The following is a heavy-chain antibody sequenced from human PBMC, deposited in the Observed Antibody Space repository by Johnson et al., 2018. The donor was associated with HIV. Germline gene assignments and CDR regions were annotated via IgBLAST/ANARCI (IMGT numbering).Heavy chain of an antibody. CDR1: GFTFSSYG. V-gene: IGHV3-30*18. D-gene: IGHD1-26*01. CDR2: ISYDGSNK. J-gene: IGHJ3*02. CDR3: AQGGGSDYRGDAFDI. Sequence: QVQLVESGGGVVQPGRSLRLSCAASGFTFSSYGMHWVRQAPGKGLEWVAVISYDGSNKYYADSVKGRFTISRDNSKNTLYLQMNSLRAEDTAVYYCAQGGGSDYRGDAFDIWGQGTMVTVSS.